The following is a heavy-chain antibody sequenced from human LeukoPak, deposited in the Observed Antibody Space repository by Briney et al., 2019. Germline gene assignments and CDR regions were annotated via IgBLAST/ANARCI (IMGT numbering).Heavy chain of an antibody. Sequence: ASVKVSCKASGYTFTGYYIHWVRQAPGQGLEWMGWINPNSGGTNYAQKFQGRVTMTRDTSITTAYMELSSLRSDDTAVFYCARVAVGVVFDIWGQGTMVTVSS. CDR3: ARVAVGVVFDI. CDR1: GYTFTGYY. D-gene: IGHD1-26*01. V-gene: IGHV1-2*02. J-gene: IGHJ3*02. CDR2: INPNSGGT.